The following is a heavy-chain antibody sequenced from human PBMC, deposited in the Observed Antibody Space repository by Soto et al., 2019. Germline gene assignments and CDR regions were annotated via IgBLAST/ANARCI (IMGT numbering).Heavy chain of an antibody. Sequence: GGSLRLSCAASGFTFSSYAMSWVRQAPGKGLEWVSAISGSGGSTYYADSVKGRFTISRDNSKNTLYLQMNSLRAEDTAVYYCAKDRPEVVPAALGLDYYYYYGMDVWGQGTTVTVS. J-gene: IGHJ6*02. V-gene: IGHV3-23*01. CDR1: GFTFSSYA. CDR2: ISGSGGST. D-gene: IGHD2-2*01. CDR3: AKDRPEVVPAALGLDYYYYYGMDV.